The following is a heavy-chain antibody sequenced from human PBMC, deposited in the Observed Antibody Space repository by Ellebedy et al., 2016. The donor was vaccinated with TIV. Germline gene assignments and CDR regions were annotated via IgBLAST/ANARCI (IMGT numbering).Heavy chain of an antibody. CDR3: ARSRWLQPDYDF. D-gene: IGHD5-24*01. V-gene: IGHV3-23*01. J-gene: IGHJ4*02. CDR1: GFTFSSYA. CDR2: ISGSGGST. Sequence: GESLKISCAASGFTFSSYAMSWVRQAPGKGLEWVSAISGSGGSTYYADSVKGRFTISRDNSKKTLYLQMNSLRAEDTGVYYCARSRWLQPDYDFWGQGTLVTVSS.